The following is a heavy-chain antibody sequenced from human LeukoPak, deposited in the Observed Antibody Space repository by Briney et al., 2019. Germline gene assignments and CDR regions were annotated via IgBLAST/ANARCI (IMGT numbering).Heavy chain of an antibody. CDR2: IYYSGST. D-gene: IGHD4-17*01. J-gene: IGHJ1*01. Sequence: SETLSLTCTVSGGSISSSSYYWGWIRQPPGKGLEYIGSIYYSGSTYYNPSLKSRVTISVDTSKNQFSLKLNSVTAADTAVYYCARRNFDDGREYGVEYFQHWGQGTLVTVSS. CDR1: GGSISSSSYY. CDR3: ARRNFDDGREYGVEYFQH. V-gene: IGHV4-39*01.